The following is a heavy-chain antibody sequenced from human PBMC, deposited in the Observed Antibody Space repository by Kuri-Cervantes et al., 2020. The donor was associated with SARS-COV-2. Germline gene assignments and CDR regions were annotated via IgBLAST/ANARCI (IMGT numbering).Heavy chain of an antibody. Sequence: GGSLRLSCAASGFTFSSYGMHWVRQAPGKGLEWVAVISYDGSNKYYADSVKGRFTISRDNSKNTLYLQMNSLRAEDTAVYYCARDGLTVGLLWFGELFQGGWFDPWGQGTLVTCYS. CDR2: ISYDGSNK. J-gene: IGHJ5*02. D-gene: IGHD3-10*01. CDR1: GFTFSSYG. V-gene: IGHV3-30*19. CDR3: ARDGLTVGLLWFGELFQGGWFDP.